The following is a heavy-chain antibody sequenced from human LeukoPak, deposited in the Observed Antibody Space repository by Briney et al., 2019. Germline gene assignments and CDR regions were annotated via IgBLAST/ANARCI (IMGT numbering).Heavy chain of an antibody. Sequence: PSETLSLIYTVSGGSISSGGYYWTWIRQHPGKGLEWIGYMYYSGSTYYNPSLKSRVTISVDTSKNQFSLKLSSVTAADTVVYYCARGTHLRYFDHFDYWGQGTLVTVSS. J-gene: IGHJ4*02. CDR2: MYYSGST. CDR1: GGSISSGGYY. CDR3: ARGTHLRYFDHFDY. D-gene: IGHD3-9*01. V-gene: IGHV4-31*03.